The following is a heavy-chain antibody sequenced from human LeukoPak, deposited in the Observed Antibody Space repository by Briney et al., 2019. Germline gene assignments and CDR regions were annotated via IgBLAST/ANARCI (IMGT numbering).Heavy chain of an antibody. V-gene: IGHV3-23*01. CDR3: ARLTYSAHNVFDV. Sequence: PGGSLRLSCAASGFTFSSYAMSWVRQAPGKGLEWVSDINYGGDETYYADSVKGRFTISRDNSKNTLYLQMNSLRAEDTAVFYCARLTYSAHNVFDVWGRGTMVTVSS. CDR1: GFTFSSYA. CDR2: INYGGDET. D-gene: IGHD5-12*01. J-gene: IGHJ3*01.